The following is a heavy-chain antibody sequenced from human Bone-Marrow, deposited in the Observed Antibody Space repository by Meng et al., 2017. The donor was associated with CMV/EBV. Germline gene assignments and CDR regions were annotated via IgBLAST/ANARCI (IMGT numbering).Heavy chain of an antibody. CDR1: GGTFSSYA. CDR3: SRGRGDS. V-gene: IGHV1-8*02. Sequence: ASVKVSCKASGGTFSSYAISWVRQAPGQGLEWMGWVNPTSGNRGYAQNFQGRVTMTTNTSISTAYVELSSLTSDDTAVYYCSRGRGDSWGQGTLVTVSS. CDR2: VNPTSGNR. J-gene: IGHJ5*02. D-gene: IGHD3-10*01.